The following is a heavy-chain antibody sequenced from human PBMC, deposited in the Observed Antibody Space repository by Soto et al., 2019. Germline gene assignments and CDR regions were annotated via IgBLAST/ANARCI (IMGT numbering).Heavy chain of an antibody. CDR3: ARVGGYYYYYGMDV. CDR2: ISSSSSYT. J-gene: IGHJ6*02. V-gene: IGHV3-11*06. Sequence: GGSLRLSCAASGFTFSDYYMSWIRQAPGKGLEWVSYISSSSSYTNYADSVKGRFTISRDNAKNSLYLQMNSLRAEDTAVYYCARVGGYYYYYGMDVWGQGTTVTVSS. D-gene: IGHD3-10*01. CDR1: GFTFSDYY.